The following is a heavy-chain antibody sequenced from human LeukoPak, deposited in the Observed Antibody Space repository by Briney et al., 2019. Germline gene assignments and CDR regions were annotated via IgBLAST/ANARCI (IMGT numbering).Heavy chain of an antibody. CDR3: ARYYYDSSGYFHFDY. Sequence: SETLSLTCAVYGGSFSGYYWSRIRQPPGKGLEWIGEINHSGSTNYNPSLKSRVTISVDTSKNQFSLKLSSVTAADTAVYYCARYYYDSSGYFHFDYWGQGTLVTVSS. J-gene: IGHJ4*02. D-gene: IGHD3-22*01. CDR2: INHSGST. CDR1: GGSFSGYY. V-gene: IGHV4-34*01.